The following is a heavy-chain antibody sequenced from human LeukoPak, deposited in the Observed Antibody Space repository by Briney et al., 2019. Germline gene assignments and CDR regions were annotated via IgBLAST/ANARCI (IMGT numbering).Heavy chain of an antibody. CDR1: GFTFSSYW. V-gene: IGHV3-7*01. CDR3: ARENDYGDYVTFDY. Sequence: GGSLRLSCAASGFTFSSYWMSWVRQAPGKGLEWVANIKQDGSEKYYVDSVKGRFTIPRDNAKNSLYLQMNSLRAEDTAVYYCARENDYGDYVTFDYWGQGTLVTVSS. CDR2: IKQDGSEK. J-gene: IGHJ4*02. D-gene: IGHD4-17*01.